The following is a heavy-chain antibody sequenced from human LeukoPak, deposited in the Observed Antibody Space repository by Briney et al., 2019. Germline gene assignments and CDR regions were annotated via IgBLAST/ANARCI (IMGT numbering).Heavy chain of an antibody. CDR2: ISAYNGNT. Sequence: ASVKVSCKASGYTYTSYGISWVRQAPGQGLEWMGWISAYNGNTNYAQKLQGRVTMTTDTSTSTAYMELRSLRSDDTAVYYCARDLYYYDSSGYYYGYAYWGQGTLVTVSS. CDR1: GYTYTSYG. J-gene: IGHJ4*02. D-gene: IGHD3-22*01. V-gene: IGHV1-18*01. CDR3: ARDLYYYDSSGYYYGYAY.